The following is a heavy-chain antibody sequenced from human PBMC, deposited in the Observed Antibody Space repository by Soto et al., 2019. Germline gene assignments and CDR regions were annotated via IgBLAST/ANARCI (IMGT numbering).Heavy chain of an antibody. V-gene: IGHV4-59*01. CDR2: IYYSGST. Sequence: AETLSLTCTVSGGSISSYDWSWIRQPPGKGLEWIGYIYYSGSTNYNPSLKSRVTISVDTSKNQFSLKLSSVTAADTAVYYCARKNYDFWSGYAPYMDVWGKGTTVTVSS. CDR3: ARKNYDFWSGYAPYMDV. CDR1: GGSISSYD. J-gene: IGHJ6*03. D-gene: IGHD3-3*01.